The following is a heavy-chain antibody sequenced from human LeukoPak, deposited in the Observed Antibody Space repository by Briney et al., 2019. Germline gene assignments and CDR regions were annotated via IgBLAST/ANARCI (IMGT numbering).Heavy chain of an antibody. CDR1: GGFISSFY. D-gene: IGHD6-19*01. J-gene: IGHJ4*02. CDR2: IYHSGST. CDR3: ARVSGWKPEYYFDY. Sequence: SETLSHTCTVSGGFISSFYWSWIRQPPGKGLEWIGYIYHSGSTSYNPSLKSRVTFSVDTSKNQFSLKLSSVTAADTAVYYCARVSGWKPEYYFDYWGQGILVTVSS. V-gene: IGHV4-59*01.